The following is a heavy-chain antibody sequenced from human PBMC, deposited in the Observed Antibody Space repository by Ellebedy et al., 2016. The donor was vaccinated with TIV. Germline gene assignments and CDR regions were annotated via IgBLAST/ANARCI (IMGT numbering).Heavy chain of an antibody. CDR1: GFTFSSYS. CDR3: ARGGGSRLSHSFDI. D-gene: IGHD3-10*01. J-gene: IGHJ3*02. V-gene: IGHV3-48*01. Sequence: GESLKISCAASGFTFSSYSMNWVRQAPGKGLEWVSYIGSTITTIYYADSVKGRFTISRDKAKNSLYLQMNSLRAEDTAVYYCARGGGSRLSHSFDIWGQGTMVTVSS. CDR2: IGSTITTI.